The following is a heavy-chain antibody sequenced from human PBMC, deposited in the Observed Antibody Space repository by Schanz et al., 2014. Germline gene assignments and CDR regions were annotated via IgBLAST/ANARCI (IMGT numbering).Heavy chain of an antibody. V-gene: IGHV7-4-1*02. CDR1: GYTFIRFG. CDR3: ARGKEQYLVRFGYYYGMDV. CDR2: INTKTGNP. J-gene: IGHJ6*02. D-gene: IGHD3-10*01. Sequence: QVQLIQSGYELKKSGASVKVSCKASGYTFIRFGLNWVRQAPGQGLQWMGSINTKTGNPTYAQDFTGRFVFSLDTSASTAYLQISSLKAADTAVYYCARGKEQYLVRFGYYYGMDVWGQGTTVTVSS.